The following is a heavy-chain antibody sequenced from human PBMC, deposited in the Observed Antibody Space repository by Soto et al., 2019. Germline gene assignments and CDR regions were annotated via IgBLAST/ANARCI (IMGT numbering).Heavy chain of an antibody. J-gene: IGHJ4*02. V-gene: IGHV3-21*01. CDR3: ARDDRWERTGFDY. Sequence: GGSLRLSCAASGFTFSSYSMNWVRQAPGKGLEWVSSISSSSTYIYYADSVKGRFTISRDNAKNTLYLQMNSLRAEDTAVYYCARDDRWERTGFDYWGQGTLVTVSS. CDR1: GFTFSSYS. CDR2: ISSSSTYI. D-gene: IGHD2-8*02.